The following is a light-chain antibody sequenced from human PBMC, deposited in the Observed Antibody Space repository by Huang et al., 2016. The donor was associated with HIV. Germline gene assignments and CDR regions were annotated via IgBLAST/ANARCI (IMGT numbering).Light chain of an antibody. J-gene: IGKJ1*01. Sequence: DIQMTQSPSTLSASIGDRVTITCRASQTITWWLAWYQQRPGKAPKVLIDKAASLERGVPSRFIGSGSGTECTLTSSSLQPDDFATYYCQQYNAYPWTFGQGTRVEI. CDR3: QQYNAYPWT. CDR1: QTITWW. CDR2: KAA. V-gene: IGKV1-5*03.